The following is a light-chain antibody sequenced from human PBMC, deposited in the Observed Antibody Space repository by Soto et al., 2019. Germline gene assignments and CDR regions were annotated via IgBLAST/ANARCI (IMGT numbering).Light chain of an antibody. CDR3: QHYDNLVT. V-gene: IGKV1-33*01. CDR2: DAS. CDR1: QDIRKF. J-gene: IGKJ3*01. Sequence: DIQMTQSPSSLSASVGDRVTITCQASQDIRKFLNWYQQKPGKAPKLLTNDASNLETGVPSRFSGSGSGTDFTFTINSLQPEDIATYYCQHYDNLVTFGPGTTVDIK.